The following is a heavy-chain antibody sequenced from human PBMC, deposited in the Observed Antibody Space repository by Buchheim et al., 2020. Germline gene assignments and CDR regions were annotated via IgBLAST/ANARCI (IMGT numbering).Heavy chain of an antibody. V-gene: IGHV3-30-3*01. J-gene: IGHJ4*02. CDR3: ARDLLGGYFDY. D-gene: IGHD3-16*01. CDR1: GFTFSSYA. CDR2: ISYDGSNK. Sequence: QVQLVESGGGVVQPGRSLRLSCAASGFTFSSYAMHWVRQAPGKGLEWVAVISYDGSNKYYADSVKGRFTISRDNSKNTLYLQMNSLRAEDTAVYYCARDLLGGYFDYWGQGTL.